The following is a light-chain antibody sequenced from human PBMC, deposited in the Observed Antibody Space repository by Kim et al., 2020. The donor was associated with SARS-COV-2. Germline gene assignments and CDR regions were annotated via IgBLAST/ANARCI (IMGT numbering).Light chain of an antibody. Sequence: QPVLTQSPSASASLGASVNLTCTLSSGHSRNAIAWHQQQPEKGPRYLMNLNSDGSHSKGDGIPDRFSGSSSVAERYLTISSLHSEDEADYYCQTWATGIRVFGGGTQLTVL. V-gene: IGLV4-69*01. J-gene: IGLJ3*02. CDR3: QTWATGIRV. CDR1: SGHSRNA. CDR2: LNSDGSH.